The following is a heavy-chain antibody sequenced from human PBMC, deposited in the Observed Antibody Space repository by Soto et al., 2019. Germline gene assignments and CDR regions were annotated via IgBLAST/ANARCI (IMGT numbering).Heavy chain of an antibody. Sequence: GVSLRLSCAASGFTFSSYAMSWVRQAPGKGLEWVSAISGSGGSTYYADSVKGRFTISRDNSENTLYLQMNSLRAEDTAVYYCAKDLSADGPPASLSYWGQGTLVTVSS. CDR3: AKDLSADGPPASLSY. V-gene: IGHV3-23*01. J-gene: IGHJ4*02. CDR2: ISGSGGST. CDR1: GFTFSSYA. D-gene: IGHD2-2*01.